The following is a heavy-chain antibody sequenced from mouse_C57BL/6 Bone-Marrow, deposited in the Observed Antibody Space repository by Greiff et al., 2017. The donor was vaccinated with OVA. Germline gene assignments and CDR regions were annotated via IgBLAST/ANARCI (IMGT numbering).Heavy chain of an antibody. J-gene: IGHJ1*03. V-gene: IGHV1-81*01. Sequence: VQLQQSGAELARPGASVKLSCKASGYTFTSYGISWVKQRTGQGLEWIGEIYPRSGNTYYNEKFKGKATLTADKSSSTAYMELRSLTSEDSAVYFCARGTTVVATYCDGWGKGTTVTVSS. CDR1: GYTFTSYG. CDR3: ARGTTVVATYCDG. CDR2: IYPRSGNT. D-gene: IGHD1-1*01.